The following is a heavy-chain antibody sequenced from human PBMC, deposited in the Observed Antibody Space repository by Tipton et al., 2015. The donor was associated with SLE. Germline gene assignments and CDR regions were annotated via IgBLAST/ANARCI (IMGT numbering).Heavy chain of an antibody. Sequence: QLVQSGAEVKKSGESLKISCKGSGYSLASYWIGWVRQMPEKGVEWMGLIYPPDSDTRYSPSIQGRVTLSVDKSISTAYLQWSSLKASDTAMYYCARVRADFGVVIIYEYWGQGTLVTVSS. CDR1: GYSLASYW. D-gene: IGHD3-3*01. V-gene: IGHV5-51*03. CDR2: IYPPDSDT. J-gene: IGHJ4*02. CDR3: ARVRADFGVVIIYEY.